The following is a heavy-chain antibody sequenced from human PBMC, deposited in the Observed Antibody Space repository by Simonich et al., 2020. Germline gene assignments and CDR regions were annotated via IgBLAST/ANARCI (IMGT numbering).Heavy chain of an antibody. Sequence: EVQLVESGGGLVKPGGSLRLSCAASGFTFSSYSMNWVRQAPGKVLDWVSSISRCSSYINYADAVKGRFTISRDNAKNSLYLQMNSLRAEDTAVYYCARANERDYWGQGTLVTVSS. V-gene: IGHV3-21*01. CDR3: ARANERDY. D-gene: IGHD1-1*01. J-gene: IGHJ4*02. CDR2: ISRCSSYI. CDR1: GFTFSSYS.